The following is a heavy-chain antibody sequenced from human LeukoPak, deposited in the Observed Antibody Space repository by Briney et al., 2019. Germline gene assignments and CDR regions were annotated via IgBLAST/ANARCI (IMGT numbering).Heavy chain of an antibody. CDR3: ARDLLPISSIANAMDV. Sequence: PGGSLRLSCAASGFTISSHCMSWVRQAPGKGLEWVSVIYSGGKTYYADSVKGRFIISRDNSRNTLYLEMNSLRAEDTAVYYCARDLLPISSIANAMDVWGQGTTVTVSS. J-gene: IGHJ6*02. V-gene: IGHV3-66*01. D-gene: IGHD2/OR15-2a*01. CDR2: IYSGGKT. CDR1: GFTISSHC.